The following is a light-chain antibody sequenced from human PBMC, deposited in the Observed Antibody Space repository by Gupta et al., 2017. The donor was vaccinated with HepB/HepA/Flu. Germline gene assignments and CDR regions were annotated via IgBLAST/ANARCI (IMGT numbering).Light chain of an antibody. V-gene: IGLV1-44*01. CDR2: NIQ. J-gene: IGLJ3*02. Sequence: ALSQPPTAFEPPGQRVTISSSGSNSKIGDNDVNWYQHLPVTAPRLLIYNIQQRRPGVPDRFSGAKSDTAATLAISGLQAEDVAEYYCTALDYSRKGLVLGGGTKLTVL. CDR1: NSKIGDND. CDR3: TALDYSRKGLV.